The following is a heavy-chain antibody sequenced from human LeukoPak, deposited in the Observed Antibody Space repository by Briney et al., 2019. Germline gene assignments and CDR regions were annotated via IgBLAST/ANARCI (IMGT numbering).Heavy chain of an antibody. V-gene: IGHV1-2*02. J-gene: IGHJ3*02. Sequence: ASVNVSCKASGYTFTGYYMHWVRQAPGQGLEWMGWINPNSGGTNYAQKFQGRVTMTRDTSISTAYMELSRLRSDDTAVYYCARGGRIAARPAAAFDIWGQGTMVTVSS. CDR2: INPNSGGT. CDR1: GYTFTGYY. CDR3: ARGGRIAARPAAAFDI. D-gene: IGHD6-6*01.